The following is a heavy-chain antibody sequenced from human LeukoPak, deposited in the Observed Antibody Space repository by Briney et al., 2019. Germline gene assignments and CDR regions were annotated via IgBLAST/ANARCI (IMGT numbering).Heavy chain of an antibody. J-gene: IGHJ4*02. D-gene: IGHD3-9*01. Sequence: ASVKVSCKASGCTFTGYYMHWVRQAPGQGLEWMGRINPNSGGTNYAQKFQGRVTMTRDTSISTAYMELSRLRSDDAAVYYCARDFDDILTGYYVDYWGQGTLVTVSS. CDR3: ARDFDDILTGYYVDY. V-gene: IGHV1-2*06. CDR1: GCTFTGYY. CDR2: INPNSGGT.